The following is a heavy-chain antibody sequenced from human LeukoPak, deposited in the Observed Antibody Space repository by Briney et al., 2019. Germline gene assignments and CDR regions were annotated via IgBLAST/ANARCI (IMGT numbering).Heavy chain of an antibody. J-gene: IGHJ4*02. V-gene: IGHV3-21*01. CDR3: ARNAGGYNLDY. Sequence: GGSLRLSCVVSGFTFSSYSMNWVRQAPGKGLEWVSAISGSGGSTYYADSVKGRFTISRDNAKNSLYLQMNSLRAEDTAVYYCARNAGGYNLDYWGQGTLVIVSS. D-gene: IGHD5-24*01. CDR1: GFTFSSYS. CDR2: ISGSGGST.